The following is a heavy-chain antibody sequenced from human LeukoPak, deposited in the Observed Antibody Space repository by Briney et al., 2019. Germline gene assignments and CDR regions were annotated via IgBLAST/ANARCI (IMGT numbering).Heavy chain of an antibody. V-gene: IGHV3-21*01. CDR1: GFTFSSYS. J-gene: IGHJ6*03. CDR3: ARDSVRGVEHYYYYMDA. D-gene: IGHD3-10*01. CDR2: ISSSSSYI. Sequence: PGGSLRLSCAASGFTFSSYSMNWVRQAPGKGLEWVSSISSSSSYIYYADSVKGRFTISRDNPKNALYLQMNSLRAEDTAVYYCARDSVRGVEHYYYYMDAWGKGTTVTVSS.